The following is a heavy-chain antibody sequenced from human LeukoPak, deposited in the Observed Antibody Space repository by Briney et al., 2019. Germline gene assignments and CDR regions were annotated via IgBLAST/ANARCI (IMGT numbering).Heavy chain of an antibody. CDR2: INHSGST. J-gene: IGHJ5*02. D-gene: IGHD2-2*01. CDR1: GGSFSGYY. Sequence: SETLSLTCAVYGGSFSGYYWSWIRQPPGKGLKWIGEINHSGSTNYNPSLKSRVTISVDTSKNQFSLKLSSVTAADTAVYYCAREGGVVVVPAAKYNWFDPWGQGTLVTVSS. CDR3: AREGGVVVVPAAKYNWFDP. V-gene: IGHV4-34*01.